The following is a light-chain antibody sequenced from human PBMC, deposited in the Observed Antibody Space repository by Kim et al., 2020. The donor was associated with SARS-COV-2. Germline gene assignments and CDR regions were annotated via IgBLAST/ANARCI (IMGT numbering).Light chain of an antibody. CDR1: QSVSSRF. CDR3: QQYGTSPPLT. Sequence: PGERATLSCRASQSVSSRFLAWYQQKPGQAPRLLIYGASSRATGIPDRFSGSGSATDFTLTISRLESEDFAVYYCQQYGTSPPLTFGGGTKVDIK. V-gene: IGKV3-20*01. J-gene: IGKJ4*01. CDR2: GAS.